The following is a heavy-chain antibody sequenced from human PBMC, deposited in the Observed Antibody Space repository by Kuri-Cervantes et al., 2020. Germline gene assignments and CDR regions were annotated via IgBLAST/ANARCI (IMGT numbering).Heavy chain of an antibody. V-gene: IGHV1-2*04. Sequence: ASVKVSCKASGYTFIDNYMHWVRQAPGQGPEWMGWINPNSGDTNYAQKFQGWVTMTRDTSISTAYMELSSLRSEDTAVYYCARVGRHYDILTGLLEAFDIWGQGTMVTVSS. J-gene: IGHJ3*02. CDR2: INPNSGDT. CDR3: ARVGRHYDILTGLLEAFDI. CDR1: GYTFIDNY. D-gene: IGHD3-9*01.